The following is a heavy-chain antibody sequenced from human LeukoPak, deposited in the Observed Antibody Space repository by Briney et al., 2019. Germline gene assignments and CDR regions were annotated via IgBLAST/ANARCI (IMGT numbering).Heavy chain of an antibody. Sequence: SETLSLTCAVYGGSFSGYYWSWIRQPPGKGLEWIGEINHSGSTNYNPSLKSGVTISVDTSKNQFSLMLSSVTAADTAVYYGARGQGNSSGLERWFDPWGQGTLVTVSS. CDR3: ARGQGNSSGLERWFDP. D-gene: IGHD6-19*01. J-gene: IGHJ5*02. V-gene: IGHV4-34*01. CDR1: GGSFSGYY. CDR2: INHSGST.